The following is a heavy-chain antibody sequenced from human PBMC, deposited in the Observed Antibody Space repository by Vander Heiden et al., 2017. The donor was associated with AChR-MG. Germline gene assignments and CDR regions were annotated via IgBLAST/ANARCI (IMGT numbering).Heavy chain of an antibody. V-gene: IGHV3-48*02. J-gene: IGHJ4*02. CDR1: GFTFRSYS. Sequence: EVQLVESGGGLVQPGGSLRLSSAASGFTFRSYSMNWVRQAPGKGLEWVSFISSDSKTIYYADSVKGRFSISRDNAKNSLYLQMSSLTDEDTALYYCARNVPYYYPFDYWGRGSLVTVSS. CDR2: ISSDSKTI. CDR3: ARNVPYYYPFDY. D-gene: IGHD3-10*01.